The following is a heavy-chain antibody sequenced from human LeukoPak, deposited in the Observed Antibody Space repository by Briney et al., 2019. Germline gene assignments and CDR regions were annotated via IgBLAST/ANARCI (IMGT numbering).Heavy chain of an antibody. CDR3: ARVGSGDIYGYGDY. CDR2: IYTGGNT. CDR1: GFTVSSNY. D-gene: IGHD5-18*01. J-gene: IGHJ4*02. Sequence: GGSLRLSCAASGFTVSSNYMSWVRQAPGKGLEWVSVIYTGGNTYYADSVKGRFTISRDNSKSTLYLHMNSLRAEDSAVYYCARVGSGDIYGYGDYWGQGTLVTVSS. V-gene: IGHV3-66*01.